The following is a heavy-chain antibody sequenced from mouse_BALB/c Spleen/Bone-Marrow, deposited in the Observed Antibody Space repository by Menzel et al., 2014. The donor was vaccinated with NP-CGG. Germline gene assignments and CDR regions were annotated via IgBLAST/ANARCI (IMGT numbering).Heavy chain of an antibody. CDR3: AREANWNFDY. CDR2: IYPGNVNT. CDR1: GYTFTSYY. Sequence: QVQLKDSGPELVKPGASVRISCKAAGYTFTSYYIHWVKQRPGQGLERIGWIYPGNVNTKYNEKFKGKATLTADKSSSTAYIQLSSLTSEDSAVYFCAREANWNFDYWGQGTTLTVSS. V-gene: IGHV1S56*01. J-gene: IGHJ2*01. D-gene: IGHD4-1*01.